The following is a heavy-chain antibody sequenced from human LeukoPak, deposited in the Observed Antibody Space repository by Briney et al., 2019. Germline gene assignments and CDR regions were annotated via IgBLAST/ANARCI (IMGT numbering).Heavy chain of an antibody. CDR1: GYTFTDYY. D-gene: IGHD6-19*01. Sequence: ASVKVSCKASGYTFTDYYMHWVRQAPGQGLEWMGWINPNSGGKNYAQNFQGRVTMTRDTSVSTAYMELSSLRSGDTAVFYCARSSSSGWYVGGLDYWGQGTLVTVSS. V-gene: IGHV1-2*02. CDR2: INPNSGGK. CDR3: ARSSSSGWYVGGLDY. J-gene: IGHJ4*02.